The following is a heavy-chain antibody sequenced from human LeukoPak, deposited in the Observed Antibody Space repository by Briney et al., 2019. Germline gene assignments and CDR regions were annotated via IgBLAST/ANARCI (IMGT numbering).Heavy chain of an antibody. J-gene: IGHJ5*02. Sequence: SETLSLTCTVSGGSVSGYYWSRIRQPAGKGLEWIGRIYTSGSTNYNPSLKSRVTMSVDTSKNQFSLKLSSVTAADTAVYYCARDHYYDSSGYYFMSWFDPWGQGTLVTVSS. V-gene: IGHV4-4*07. CDR1: GGSVSGYY. CDR2: IYTSGST. CDR3: ARDHYYDSSGYYFMSWFDP. D-gene: IGHD3-22*01.